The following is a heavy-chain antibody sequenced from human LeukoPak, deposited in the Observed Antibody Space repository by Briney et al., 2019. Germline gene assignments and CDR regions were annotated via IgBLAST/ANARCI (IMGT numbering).Heavy chain of an antibody. V-gene: IGHV3-7*01. D-gene: IGHD3-16*02. J-gene: IGHJ4*02. Sequence: GGSLRLSCAASGFIFNNYWLTWVRQSPGKGLEWLASIKQDGREKKYVDSVKGRFTISRDNAKNSLYLQMNTLRAEDTAVYYCARFSSLEELSLFRYWGQGTLVTVSS. CDR3: ARFSSLEELSLFRY. CDR2: IKQDGREK. CDR1: GFIFNNYW.